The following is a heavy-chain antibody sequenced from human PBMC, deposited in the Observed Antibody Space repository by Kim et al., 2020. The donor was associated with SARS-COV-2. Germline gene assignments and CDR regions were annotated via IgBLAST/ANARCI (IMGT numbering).Heavy chain of an antibody. CDR1: GFTFGDYA. Sequence: GGSLRLSCTASGFTFGDYAMSWFRQAPGKGLEWVGFIRSKAYGGTTEYAASVKGRFTISRDDSKSIAYLQMNSLKTEDTAVYYCTRDPGSYDFWSGYYPESYYFDYLGQGTLVTVSS. CDR3: TRDPGSYDFWSGYYPESYYFDY. V-gene: IGHV3-49*03. D-gene: IGHD3-3*01. CDR2: IRSKAYGGTT. J-gene: IGHJ4*02.